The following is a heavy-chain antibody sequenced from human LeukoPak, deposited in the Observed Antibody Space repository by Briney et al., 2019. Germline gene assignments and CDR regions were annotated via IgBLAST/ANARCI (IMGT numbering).Heavy chain of an antibody. CDR3: ARDSGYCSSTSCYVWFDP. CDR2: INPNSGGT. J-gene: IGHJ5*02. Sequence: GASVKVSCKASGYTFTGYYMHWVRQAPGQGLEWMGWINPNSGGTNYAQKFQGRVTMTRDTSISTAYMALSRLRSDDTAVYYCARDSGYCSSTSCYVWFDPWGQGTLVTVSS. V-gene: IGHV1-2*02. CDR1: GYTFTGYY. D-gene: IGHD2-2*01.